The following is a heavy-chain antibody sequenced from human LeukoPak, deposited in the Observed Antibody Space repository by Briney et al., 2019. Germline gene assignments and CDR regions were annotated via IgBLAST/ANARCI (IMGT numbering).Heavy chain of an antibody. CDR1: GYTFTTYG. D-gene: IGHD3-9*01. J-gene: IGHJ4*02. V-gene: IGHV1-18*01. CDR2: ISVYNGNA. Sequence: GASVKVSCKASGYTFTTYGISWGRQAPGQGLEWLGRISVYNGNANYAQKLQGRVTMTTDTSTSTAYMELRSLRSDDTAVYYCARMILLLGDVLTVPPRGFDYWGQGTLVTVSS. CDR3: ARMILLLGDVLTVPPRGFDY.